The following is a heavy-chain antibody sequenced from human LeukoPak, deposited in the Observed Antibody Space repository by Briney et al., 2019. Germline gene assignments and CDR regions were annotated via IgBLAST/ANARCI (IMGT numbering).Heavy chain of an antibody. CDR3: ARVRRGSGGSCSY. Sequence: GGSLRLSCAASGFTFSSYSMNWVRQAPGKGLEWVSYISSSSSTIYYADSVKGRFTISRDNAKNSLYLQMNSLRAEDTAVYYCARVRRGSGGSCSYWGQGTLVTVSS. CDR1: GFTFSSYS. V-gene: IGHV3-48*04. J-gene: IGHJ4*02. D-gene: IGHD2-15*01. CDR2: ISSSSSTI.